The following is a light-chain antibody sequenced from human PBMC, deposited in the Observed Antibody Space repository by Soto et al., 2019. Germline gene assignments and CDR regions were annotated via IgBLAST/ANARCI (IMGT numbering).Light chain of an antibody. J-gene: IGLJ2*01. Sequence: QSALTQPPSASGSPGQSVTISCTGTSSDVGGYNLFSWYQQHPGKAPKLMIYEVSKRPSGVPDRFSGSKSGNTASLTVSGLQADDEADYYCTSYAGSNIPVVFGGGTQLTVL. CDR1: SSDVGGYNL. CDR3: TSYAGSNIPVV. V-gene: IGLV2-8*01. CDR2: EVS.